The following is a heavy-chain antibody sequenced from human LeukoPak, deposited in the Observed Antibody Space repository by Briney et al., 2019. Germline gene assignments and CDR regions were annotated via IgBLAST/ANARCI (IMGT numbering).Heavy chain of an antibody. CDR3: AKDDFGVAPFDY. J-gene: IGHJ4*02. CDR2: IRYDGSNK. CDR1: GFTFSSYG. V-gene: IGHV3-30*02. Sequence: QTGGSLRLSCAASGFTFSSYGMHWVRQAPGKGLEWVAFIRYDGSNKYYADSVKGRFTISRDNSKNTLYLQMNSLRAEDTAVYYCAKDDFGVAPFDYWGQGTLVTVSS. D-gene: IGHD3-3*01.